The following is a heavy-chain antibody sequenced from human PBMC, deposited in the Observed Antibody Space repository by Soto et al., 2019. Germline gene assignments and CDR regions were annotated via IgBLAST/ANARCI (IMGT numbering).Heavy chain of an antibody. Sequence: GESLKISCKGSGYSFSTHWIGWVRQMPGKGLEWMGIIYPGDSDTRYSPSFQGQVTISAETSLSTAYLQWSGLKASDTAIYYCARHQTICFPLSGYYNMDVWRQGPTVTASS. V-gene: IGHV5-51*01. D-gene: IGHD3-3*01. CDR1: GYSFSTHW. J-gene: IGHJ6*02. CDR3: ARHQTICFPLSGYYNMDV. CDR2: IYPGDSDT.